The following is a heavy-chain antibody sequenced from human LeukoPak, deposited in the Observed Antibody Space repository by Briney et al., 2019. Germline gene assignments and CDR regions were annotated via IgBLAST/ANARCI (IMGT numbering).Heavy chain of an antibody. J-gene: IGHJ4*02. V-gene: IGHV1-2*02. Sequence: ASVKVSFKAAGYTFTCYHMLWVRQAPGQGLEWMGWILPNSGATRFAQKFQGRVNMSRDTSISTAYMELSGLRSDDTAVYYCARDSGYCTTTNCFHPFDSWGQGTLVTVSS. D-gene: IGHD2-2*01. CDR1: GYTFTCYH. CDR3: ARDSGYCTTTNCFHPFDS. CDR2: ILPNSGAT.